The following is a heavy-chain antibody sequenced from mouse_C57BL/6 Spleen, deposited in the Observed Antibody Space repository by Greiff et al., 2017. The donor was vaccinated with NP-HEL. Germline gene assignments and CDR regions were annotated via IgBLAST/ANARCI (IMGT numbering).Heavy chain of an antibody. J-gene: IGHJ2*01. D-gene: IGHD1-1*02. CDR3: ARGGVATGYFDY. CDR2: INPSSGYT. CDR1: GYTFTSYT. Sequence: VKLMESGAELARPGASVKMSCKASGYTFTSYTMHWVKQRPGQGLEWIGYINPSSGYTKYNQKFKDKATLTADKSSSTAYMQLSSLTSEDSAVYYCARGGVATGYFDYWGQGTTLTVSS. V-gene: IGHV1-4*01.